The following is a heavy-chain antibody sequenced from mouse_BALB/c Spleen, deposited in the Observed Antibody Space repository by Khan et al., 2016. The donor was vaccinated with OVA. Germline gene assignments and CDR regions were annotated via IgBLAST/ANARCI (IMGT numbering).Heavy chain of an antibody. CDR1: GYSITSGYA. CDR2: ISYSGVT. CDR3: ARGNYYGYYFDY. Sequence: VQLKQSGPGLVKPSQSLSLTCTVTGYSITSGYAWNWIRQFPGNKLEWMGYISYSGVTSYTPSLKNRISITRDTSKNQFFLQLNSVTTEDTATYYCARGNYYGYYFDYWGQGTTLTVSS. J-gene: IGHJ2*01. D-gene: IGHD1-1*01. V-gene: IGHV3-2*02.